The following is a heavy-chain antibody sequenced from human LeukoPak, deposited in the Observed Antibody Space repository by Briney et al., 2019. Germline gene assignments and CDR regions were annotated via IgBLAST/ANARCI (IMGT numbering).Heavy chain of an antibody. CDR3: ARVVRELWFGELLDY. D-gene: IGHD3-10*01. CDR2: ISSSSSYI. Sequence: GGSLRLSCAASGFTFSNYAIHWVRQAPGKGLEWVSSISSSSSYIYYADSVKGRFTISRDNAKNSLYLQMNSLRAEDTAVYYCARVVRELWFGELLDYWGQGTLVTVSS. V-gene: IGHV3-21*01. CDR1: GFTFSNYA. J-gene: IGHJ4*02.